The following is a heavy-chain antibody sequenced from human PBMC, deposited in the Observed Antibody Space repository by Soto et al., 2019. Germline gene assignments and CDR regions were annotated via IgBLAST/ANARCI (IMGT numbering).Heavy chain of an antibody. CDR1: GYTFTSYW. CDR3: SSSRSRDNYYYGMDV. J-gene: IGHJ6*02. V-gene: IGHV5-10-1*01. CDR2: IDPSDSYT. Sequence: PGESLKISCKGSGYTFTSYWITWVRQMPGKGLEWMGRIDPSDSYTNYSPSFQGHVTISADKSITTAYLQWNSLRASDTAMYYCSSSRSRDNYYYGMDVWGQETTHTVSS.